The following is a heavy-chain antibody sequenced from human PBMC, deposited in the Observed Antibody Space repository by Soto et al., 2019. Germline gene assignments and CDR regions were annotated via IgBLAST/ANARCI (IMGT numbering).Heavy chain of an antibody. CDR2: IIPIFGTA. Sequence: ASVKVSCKASGGTFSSYAISWVRQAPGQGLEWMGGIIPIFGTANYAQKFQGRVTITADKSTSTAYMELSSLRSEDTAVYYCAGRTVTDNYYYGMDVWGQGTTVTVSS. V-gene: IGHV1-69*06. J-gene: IGHJ6*02. CDR1: GGTFSSYA. CDR3: AGRTVTDNYYYGMDV. D-gene: IGHD4-17*01.